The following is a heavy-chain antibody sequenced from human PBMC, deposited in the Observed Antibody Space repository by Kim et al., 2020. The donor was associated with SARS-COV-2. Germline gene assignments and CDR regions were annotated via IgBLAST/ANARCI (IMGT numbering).Heavy chain of an antibody. CDR3: AYNVGVTPDYYFDS. D-gene: IGHD1-26*01. CDR1: GVSISSKNYY. CDR2: VHHSGST. J-gene: IGHJ4*02. V-gene: IGHV4-39*06. Sequence: SETLSLTCTVSGVSISSKNYYWGWIRQSPGKGLEWIGTVHHSGSTYYNPSLKRRVFMLGDTSNNQIPLNLKSVTAADTAVYFCAYNVGVTPDYYFDSWGRGALVTVSS.